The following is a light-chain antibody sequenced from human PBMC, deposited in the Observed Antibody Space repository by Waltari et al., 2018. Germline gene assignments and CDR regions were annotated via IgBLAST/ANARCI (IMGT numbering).Light chain of an antibody. CDR3: TLDMGSGIWV. CDR1: SGSVSTSNY. Sequence: TVVTQEPSLSVSPGGTVTLTCGLSSGSVSTSNYPSWYQQTPGPAPRMLIYSTNTRPSGVPDRFSGSILGNKAALSSTGAQADDESDYYCTLDMGSGIWVVGGGTRLTVL. V-gene: IGLV8-61*01. J-gene: IGLJ2*01. CDR2: STN.